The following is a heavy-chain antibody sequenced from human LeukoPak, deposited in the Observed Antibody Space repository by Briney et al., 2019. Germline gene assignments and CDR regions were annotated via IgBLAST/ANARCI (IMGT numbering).Heavy chain of an antibody. D-gene: IGHD6-6*01. V-gene: IGHV3-7*01. CDR3: AREDSSSTFDY. CDR1: GLTFSSYW. CDR2: IKQDGSEK. J-gene: IGHJ4*02. Sequence: GGSLRLSCAAAGLTFSSYWMSWVRQAPGEGLEWVANIKQDGSEKYYVDSVKGRFTISRDNAKNSLYLQMNSLRAEDTAVYYCAREDSSSTFDYWGQGTLVTVSS.